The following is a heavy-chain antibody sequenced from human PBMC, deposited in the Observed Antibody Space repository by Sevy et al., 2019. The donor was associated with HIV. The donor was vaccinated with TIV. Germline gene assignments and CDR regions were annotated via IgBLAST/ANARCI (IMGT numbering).Heavy chain of an antibody. V-gene: IGHV4-39*01. CDR3: ARRSGYSYGDLDY. CDR1: GGSISSISYY. D-gene: IGHD3-22*01. CDR2: LYYSGST. Sequence: SETLSLTCTVSGGSISSISYYWGWIRQPPGQGLEWIGSLYYSGSTYYNPSLKSRVTISVDTSKNQFSLRLSSVTAADTAVYYCARRSGYSYGDLDYWGQGTLVTVS. J-gene: IGHJ4*02.